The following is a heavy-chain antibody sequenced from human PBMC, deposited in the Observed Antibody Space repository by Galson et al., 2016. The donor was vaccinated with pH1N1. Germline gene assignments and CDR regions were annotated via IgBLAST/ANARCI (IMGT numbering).Heavy chain of an antibody. CDR1: GYSFSTYW. V-gene: IGHV5-51*01. Sequence: QSGAEVKKPGESLKISCKGTGYSFSTYWIAWVRQMPGEGLEWMGIIYPGDSDTRYSPSFQGQVTISADKSISAAYLQWSSLQASDTAMYFWARLGIPATIDYHYYMDVWGKGTTVTVSS. CDR3: ARLGIPATIDYHYYMDV. J-gene: IGHJ6*03. D-gene: IGHD2-2*01. CDR2: IYPGDSDT.